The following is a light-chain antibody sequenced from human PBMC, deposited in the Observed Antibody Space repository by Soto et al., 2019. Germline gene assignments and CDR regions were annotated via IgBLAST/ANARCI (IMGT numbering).Light chain of an antibody. V-gene: IGKV1-5*03. CDR3: QQYNSYSRT. Sequence: DIQMTQSPSTLSASVGDRVTITCRASQSISSWLAWYHQKPGKAPKLLIYKASSLDSGVPSRFSGSGSGTEITLTISSLQPDDFATYYCQQYNSYSRTFGQGTKVEIK. CDR1: QSISSW. CDR2: KAS. J-gene: IGKJ1*01.